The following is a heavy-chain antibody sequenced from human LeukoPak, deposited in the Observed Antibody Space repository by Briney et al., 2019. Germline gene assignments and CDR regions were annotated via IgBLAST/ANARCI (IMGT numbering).Heavy chain of an antibody. V-gene: IGHV1-46*01. J-gene: IGHJ4*02. CDR1: GYTFTSYY. CDR2: INPSGGSA. D-gene: IGHD5-18*01. Sequence: GASVKVSCKASGYTFTSYYMHWVRQAPGQGLEWMGIINPSGGSASYAKFQGRVTVSIDTSKNQFSLKLSSVTAADTAVYYCASPGYSYGSFDYWGQGTLVTVSS. CDR3: ASPGYSYGSFDY.